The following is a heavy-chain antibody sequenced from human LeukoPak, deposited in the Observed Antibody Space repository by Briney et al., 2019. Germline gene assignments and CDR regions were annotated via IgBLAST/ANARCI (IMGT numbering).Heavy chain of an antibody. CDR3: AKDGGSWNIDY. J-gene: IGHJ4*02. V-gene: IGHV3-30*02. CDR1: GFTFSNYG. D-gene: IGHD3-16*01. CDR2: IRYDGSNE. Sequence: GGSLRLSCAASGFTFSNYGMHWVRQAPGKGLEWVIYIRYDGSNEYYAESVKGRFTISRDNSKNTLYLQMSSLRVEDTAVYYCAKDGGSWNIDYWGQGTLVTVSS.